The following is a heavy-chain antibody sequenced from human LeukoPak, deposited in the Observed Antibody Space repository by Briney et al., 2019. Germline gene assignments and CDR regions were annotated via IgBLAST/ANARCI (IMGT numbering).Heavy chain of an antibody. Sequence: ASVKVSCKASGYTFTSYYMHWVRQAPGQGLEWMGIINPSGGSTSYAQKFQGRVTMTRDTSTSTVYMELSSLRSEDTAMYYCARDQRATALDIWGQGTMVTVSS. CDR1: GYTFTSYY. J-gene: IGHJ3*02. CDR3: ARDQRATALDI. CDR2: INPSGGST. V-gene: IGHV1-46*01.